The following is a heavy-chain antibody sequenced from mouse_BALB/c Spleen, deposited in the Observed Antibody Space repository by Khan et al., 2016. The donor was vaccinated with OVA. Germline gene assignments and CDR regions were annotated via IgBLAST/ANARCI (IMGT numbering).Heavy chain of an antibody. CDR3: ARSYDGAWFAY. Sequence: HLQQSGPDLVKPGASVKMSCKASGYTFSDYVVSWVKLKSGQGLEWIGEIYPGSGTTYYNENFKGMATLTADKSSNTAYLHLSSLTSEDSAVYFCARSYDGAWFAYWGQGTLVTVS. CDR1: GYTFSDYV. V-gene: IGHV1-77*01. J-gene: IGHJ3*01. D-gene: IGHD1-1*01. CDR2: IYPGSGTT.